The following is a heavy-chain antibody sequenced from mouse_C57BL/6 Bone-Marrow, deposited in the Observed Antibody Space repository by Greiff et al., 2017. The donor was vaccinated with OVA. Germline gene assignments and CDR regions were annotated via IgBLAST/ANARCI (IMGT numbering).Heavy chain of an antibody. Sequence: QVQLQQPGAELVKPGASVKLSCKASGYTFTSYWMHWVKQRPGQGLEWIGMIHPNSGSTNYNEKFKSKATLTVDKSSSTAYMQLSSLTSEDSAVYYGARSPTAQAFYAMDYWGQGTSVTVSS. CDR3: ARSPTAQAFYAMDY. D-gene: IGHD3-2*02. CDR2: IHPNSGST. J-gene: IGHJ4*01. V-gene: IGHV1-64*01. CDR1: GYTFTSYW.